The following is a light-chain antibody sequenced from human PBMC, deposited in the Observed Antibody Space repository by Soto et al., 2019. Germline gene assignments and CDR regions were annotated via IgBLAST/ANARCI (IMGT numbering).Light chain of an antibody. CDR2: KAS. CDR3: QQYNSYSPT. V-gene: IGKV1-5*03. J-gene: IGKJ1*01. Sequence: DIQMTQSPSTLSASVGDRVTITCRASQSISVWLAWYQQKAGKAPNLLIYKASRLESGVPSRFSGSGSGTEFTLTISGXQPGDSATYYCQQYNSYSPTFGQGTKVDIK. CDR1: QSISVW.